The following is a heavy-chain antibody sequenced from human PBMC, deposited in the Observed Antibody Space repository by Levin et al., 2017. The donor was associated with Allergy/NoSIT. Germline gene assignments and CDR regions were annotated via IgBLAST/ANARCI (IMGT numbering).Heavy chain of an antibody. V-gene: IGHV3-30*03. Sequence: GGSLRLSCVSSGFTFSDSGIHWVRQAPGKGLEWVAVISDDGNIKYYVDSVKGRFTISRDNSKNTLYLQMNSLRGDDTAAYYCAREAVSYSFDIWGQGTMVTVS. CDR3: AREAVSYSFDI. CDR1: GFTFSDSG. D-gene: IGHD5/OR15-5a*01. CDR2: ISDDGNIK. J-gene: IGHJ3*02.